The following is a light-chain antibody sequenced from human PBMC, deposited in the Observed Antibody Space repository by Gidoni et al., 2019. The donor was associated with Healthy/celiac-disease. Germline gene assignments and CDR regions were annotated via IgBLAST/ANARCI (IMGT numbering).Light chain of an antibody. V-gene: IGKV4-1*01. CDR2: WAS. Sequence: DIVMTQSPASLAVSLGERATINCKSSQSVLYSSNNKNYLAWYQQKPGQPPKLLIYWASTRESGVPDRFRGSGSGTDFTLTISSLQAEDVAVYYCQQYYSTPSFGGGTKVEIK. CDR1: QSVLYSSNNKNY. J-gene: IGKJ4*01. CDR3: QQYYSTPS.